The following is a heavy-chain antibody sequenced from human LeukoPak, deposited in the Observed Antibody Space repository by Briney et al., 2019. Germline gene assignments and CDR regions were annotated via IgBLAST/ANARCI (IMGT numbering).Heavy chain of an antibody. Sequence: SETLSLTCDVSGDSITTEYYWWGWLRQPPGKGLEWIAIIFYTGKIHDNPSLRNRISMSVDTSKDQFSLRLSAVTAADMAVYYCARQLGVGVWALDRWGQGTLVTVSS. V-gene: IGHV4-39*01. J-gene: IGHJ4*02. CDR2: IFYTGKI. D-gene: IGHD3-16*01. CDR3: ARQLGVGVWALDR. CDR1: GDSITTEYYW.